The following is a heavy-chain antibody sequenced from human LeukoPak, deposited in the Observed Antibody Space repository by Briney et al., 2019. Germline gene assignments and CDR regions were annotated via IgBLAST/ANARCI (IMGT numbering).Heavy chain of an antibody. CDR2: ISGSGGST. V-gene: IGHV3-23*01. CDR3: VKSRGYGGYDYYYYGMDV. D-gene: IGHD5-12*01. J-gene: IGHJ6*02. Sequence: PGGSLRLSCSASGFTFSSYAMSWVRQAPGKGLEWVSVISGSGGSTYYADSVKGRFTISRDNSKNTLYLQMNTLRAEDTAIYYCVKSRGYGGYDYYYYGMDVWGQGTTVTVSS. CDR1: GFTFSSYA.